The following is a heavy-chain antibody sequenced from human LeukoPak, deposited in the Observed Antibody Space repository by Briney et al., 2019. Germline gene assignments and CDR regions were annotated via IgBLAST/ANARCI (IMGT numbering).Heavy chain of an antibody. D-gene: IGHD6-19*01. Sequence: PGGSLRLSCAASGFTFSSYGMHWVRQAPGKGLEWVAVISYDGSNKYYADSVKGRFTISRDNSKNTLYLQMNSLRAEDTAVYYCAKGPRSLIAVAGTRWYYWGQGTLVTVSS. J-gene: IGHJ4*02. CDR3: AKGPRSLIAVAGTRWYY. V-gene: IGHV3-30*18. CDR2: ISYDGSNK. CDR1: GFTFSSYG.